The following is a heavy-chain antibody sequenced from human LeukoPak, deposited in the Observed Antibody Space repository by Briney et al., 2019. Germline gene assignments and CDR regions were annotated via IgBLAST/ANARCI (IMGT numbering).Heavy chain of an antibody. V-gene: IGHV1-2*02. CDR2: INPNSGGT. Sequence: ASVKVSCKASGYTFTGYYMHWVRQAPGQGLEWMGWINPNSGGTNYAQKFQSRVTMTRDTSISTAYMELSGLRSDDTAVYYCARSIVGASRKAFDIWGQGTMVTVSS. CDR1: GYTFTGYY. CDR3: ARSIVGASRKAFDI. J-gene: IGHJ3*02. D-gene: IGHD1-26*01.